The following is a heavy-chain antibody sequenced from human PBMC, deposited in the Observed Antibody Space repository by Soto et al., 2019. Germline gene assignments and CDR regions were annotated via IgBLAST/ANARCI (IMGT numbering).Heavy chain of an antibody. CDR3: ARLALYGYGSPYFDY. CDR1: GGSISSYY. Sequence: SETLSLTCTVSGGSISSYYWSWIRQPPGKGLEWIGYIYYSGSTNYNPSLKSRVTISVDTSKNQFSLKLSSVTAADTAVYYCARLALYGYGSPYFDYWGQGTLVTSPQ. CDR2: IYYSGST. D-gene: IGHD5-18*01. J-gene: IGHJ4*02. V-gene: IGHV4-59*01.